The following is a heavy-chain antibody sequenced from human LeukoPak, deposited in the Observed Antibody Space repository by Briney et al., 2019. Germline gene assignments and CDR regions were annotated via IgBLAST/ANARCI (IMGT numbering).Heavy chain of an antibody. CDR2: ISGSGGGT. Sequence: GGSLRLSCAVSGITLSNYGMSWVRQAPGKGPEWVAGISGSGGGTYYADSVKGRFTISRDNPKNTLYLQMNSLRAEDTAVYFCAKRGVVIRVILVGFHKEAYYFDSWGQGALVTVSS. D-gene: IGHD3-22*01. CDR3: AKRGVVIRVILVGFHKEAYYFDS. V-gene: IGHV3-23*01. CDR1: GITLSNYG. J-gene: IGHJ4*02.